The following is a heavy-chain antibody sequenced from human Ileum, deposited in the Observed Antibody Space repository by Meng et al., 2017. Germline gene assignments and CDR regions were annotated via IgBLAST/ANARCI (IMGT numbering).Heavy chain of an antibody. V-gene: IGHV4-61*02. J-gene: IGHJ4*02. CDR2: IYIGGTT. Sequence: LRLSCTVSGDSITSGNYYWTWIRPPAGKGLEWIGRIYIGGTTNYHPSLRSRVTISPDTSKNQISLRLTSVTAADTAVYYCVSGGSINGWIQFWGQGTLVNIYS. D-gene: IGHD6-19*01. CDR3: VSGGSINGWIQF. CDR1: GDSITSGNYY.